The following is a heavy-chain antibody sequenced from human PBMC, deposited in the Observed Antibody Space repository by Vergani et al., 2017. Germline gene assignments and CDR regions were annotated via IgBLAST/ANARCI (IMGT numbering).Heavy chain of an antibody. Sequence: EVQLLESGGGLVQPGGSLRLSCAASGFTFSSYAMSWVRQAPGKGLEWVSAISGSGGSTYYADSVKGRFTISRDNSKNPLYLQMNSLRAEDTAVYYCAKVGIEYCSSTSCSHYYYYGMDVWGQGTTVTVSS. V-gene: IGHV3-23*01. CDR1: GFTFSSYA. D-gene: IGHD2-2*01. CDR2: ISGSGGST. J-gene: IGHJ6*02. CDR3: AKVGIEYCSSTSCSHYYYYGMDV.